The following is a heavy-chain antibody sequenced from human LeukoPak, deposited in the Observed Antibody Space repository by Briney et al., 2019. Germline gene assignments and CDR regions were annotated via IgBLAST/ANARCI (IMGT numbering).Heavy chain of an antibody. V-gene: IGHV4-61*02. J-gene: IGHJ5*01. CDR1: GGSISSDTYY. CDR2: VNPSGSA. CDR3: ARSPADCSGGHCYPRGNSFDS. D-gene: IGHD2-15*01. Sequence: PSEALSLTCTVSGGSISSDTYYWSWIRQPAGKGLEWIGRVNPSGSANYNPSLRSRVTMSIDTSKNQFSLKLSSVTAADTALYYCARSPADCSGGHCYPRGNSFDSWGQGTLVTISS.